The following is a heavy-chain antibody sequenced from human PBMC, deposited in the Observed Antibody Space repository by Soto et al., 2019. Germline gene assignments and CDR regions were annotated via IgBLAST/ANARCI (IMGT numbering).Heavy chain of an antibody. Sequence: EVQLVESGGDLVQPGGSLRLSCAASGFSVNSKYMSWVRQAPGKGLEWVSLIQSGGSTYYAGSVKGRFTISRDFSENTLFLQTNSLRVEDTAAYCCTRDDVHCNGVRCYGVPMVVWGKGTTVTVSA. J-gene: IGHJ6*04. CDR2: IQSGGST. CDR3: TRDDVHCNGVRCYGVPMVV. CDR1: GFSVNSKY. D-gene: IGHD2-15*01. V-gene: IGHV3-66*01.